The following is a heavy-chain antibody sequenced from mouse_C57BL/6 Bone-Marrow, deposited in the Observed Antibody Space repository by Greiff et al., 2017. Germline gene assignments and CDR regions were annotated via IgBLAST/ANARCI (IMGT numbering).Heavy chain of an antibody. D-gene: IGHD1-1*02. V-gene: IGHV1-74*01. CDR1: GYTFTSYW. Sequence: QVQLQQPGAELVKPGASVKVSCKASGYTFTSYWMHWVKQRPGQGLEWIGRIHPSDSDTNYNQKFKGKATLTGDKSSSTAYLQLSSLTSEDSAVYYCATKIPCGVNAMDYWGEGTSVTVSS. CDR3: ATKIPCGVNAMDY. CDR2: IHPSDSDT. J-gene: IGHJ4*01.